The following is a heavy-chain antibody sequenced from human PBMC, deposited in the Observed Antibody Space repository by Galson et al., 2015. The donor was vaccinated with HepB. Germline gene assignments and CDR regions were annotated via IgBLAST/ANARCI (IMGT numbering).Heavy chain of an antibody. V-gene: IGHV3-23*01. D-gene: IGHD3-3*01. CDR2: INSNGGST. CDR1: GFSFSYYA. J-gene: IGHJ2*01. Sequence: SLRLSCAASGFSFSYYAMTWVRQAPGKGLEWVSTINSNGGSTYYADSVKGRFTISRDNSKSTLYLQMNSLRAEDTAVFYCAKGYDFWSGYTYRYFDLWGRGTLVTVSS. CDR3: AKGYDFWSGYTYRYFDL.